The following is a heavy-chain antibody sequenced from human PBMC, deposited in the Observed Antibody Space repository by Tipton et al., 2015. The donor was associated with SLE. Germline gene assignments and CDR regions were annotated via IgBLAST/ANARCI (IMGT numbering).Heavy chain of an antibody. CDR3: ATSDYGDYRESTFNI. J-gene: IGHJ3*02. V-gene: IGHV4-4*07. CDR1: DDSAGSYY. D-gene: IGHD4-17*01. Sequence: LRLSCIVSDDSAGSYYWSWIRQSAGKGLEWIGRIYVGGSTNYNPSLKSRVTMSIDTSKTQFSLKLNSVTAADTAVYYCATSDYGDYRESTFNIWGQGTMVTVSS. CDR2: IYVGGST.